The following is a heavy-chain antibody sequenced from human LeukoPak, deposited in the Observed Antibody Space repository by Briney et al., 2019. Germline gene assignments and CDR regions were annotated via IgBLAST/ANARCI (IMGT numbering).Heavy chain of an antibody. V-gene: IGHV3-7*01. CDR3: ARESSGWSQSDPFDY. Sequence: PGGSLRLSCSASGFTFSSYWMSWVRQAPGEGREGVGNIKQDGSEKYYVDSVKRRFTISRDNAKTSLYLQMNSLRAEDTAVYYCARESSGWSQSDPFDYWGQGTLVTVSS. D-gene: IGHD6-19*01. CDR1: GFTFSSYW. J-gene: IGHJ4*02. CDR2: IKQDGSEK.